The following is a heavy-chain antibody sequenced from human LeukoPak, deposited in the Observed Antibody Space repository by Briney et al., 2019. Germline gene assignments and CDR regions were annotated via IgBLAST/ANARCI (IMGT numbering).Heavy chain of an antibody. Sequence: KPGGSLRLSCAASGFTFSNAWMSWVRQAPGKGLEWVGRIKSKTDGGTTDYAAPVKGRFTISRDDSKNTLYLQMNSLKTEDTAVYYCTTYSSGWYWYYYYYYMDVWGKGTTVTVSS. CDR3: TTYSSGWYWYYYYYYMDV. J-gene: IGHJ6*03. D-gene: IGHD6-19*01. V-gene: IGHV3-15*01. CDR2: IKSKTDGGTT. CDR1: GFTFSNAW.